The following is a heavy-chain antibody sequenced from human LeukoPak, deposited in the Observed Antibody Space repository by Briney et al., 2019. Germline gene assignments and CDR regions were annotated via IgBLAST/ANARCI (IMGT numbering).Heavy chain of an antibody. J-gene: IGHJ5*02. V-gene: IGHV1-46*01. CDR2: INPSGGST. D-gene: IGHD6-19*01. CDR1: GYTFTSYY. CDR3: AGDPSFLAVAGQYNWFDP. Sequence: ASVKVSCKASGYTFTSYYMHWVRQAPGQGLEWMGIINPSGGSTNYAQKFQGRVTMTRDTSTSTVYMELSSLRSEDTAVYYCAGDPSFLAVAGQYNWFDPWGQGTLVTVSS.